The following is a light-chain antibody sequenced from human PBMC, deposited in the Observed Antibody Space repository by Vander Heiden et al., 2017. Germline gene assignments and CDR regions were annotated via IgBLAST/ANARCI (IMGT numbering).Light chain of an antibody. Sequence: QSVLTQPPSVSGAPGQRVTISCTGSSSNIGAGYDVHWYQQRPGTAPNLLIYGNSNRPSGVPDRFSGSKSGTSASLAITGLQAEDEADYYCQSYDSSLSGSVVFGGGTKLTVL. CDR2: GNS. J-gene: IGLJ2*01. CDR3: QSYDSSLSGSVV. CDR1: SSNIGAGYD. V-gene: IGLV1-40*01.